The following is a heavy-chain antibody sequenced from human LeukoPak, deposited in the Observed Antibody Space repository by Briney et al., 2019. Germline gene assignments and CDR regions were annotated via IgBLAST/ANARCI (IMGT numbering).Heavy chain of an antibody. J-gene: IGHJ3*02. CDR1: GGSISSYY. D-gene: IGHD6-6*01. CDR2: IYYSGST. V-gene: IGHV4-59*01. CDR3: ARGLYSSSAFDI. Sequence: SETLSLTCTVSGGSISSYYWSWIRQPPGKGLEWIGYIYYSGSTNYNPSLKSRVTISVDTSKNQFSLKLSSVTAADTAVYYCARGLYSSSAFDIWGQGTMVTVSS.